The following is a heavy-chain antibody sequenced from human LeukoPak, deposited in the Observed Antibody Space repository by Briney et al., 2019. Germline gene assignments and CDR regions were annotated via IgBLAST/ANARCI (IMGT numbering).Heavy chain of an antibody. CDR1: GFTVDSNY. CDR2: IYTGGNT. Sequence: GGSLRLSCAASGFTVDSNYLSWVRLAPGKGLEWVSTIYTGGNTYYAASVKGRFTISRDFSKNTVFLHMNSLRAEDTAMYYCARGDDSGYYDYFDYWGQGALVTVSS. V-gene: IGHV3-53*01. D-gene: IGHD3-22*01. J-gene: IGHJ4*02. CDR3: ARGDDSGYYDYFDY.